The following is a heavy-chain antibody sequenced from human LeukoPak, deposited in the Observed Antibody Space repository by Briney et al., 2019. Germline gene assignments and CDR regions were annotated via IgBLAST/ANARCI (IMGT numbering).Heavy chain of an antibody. CDR1: GFTFSNYA. CDR2: IVGSGTLT. J-gene: IGHJ4*02. Sequence: GGSLRLSCAASGFTFSNYAMNWVRKVPGKGLEWVSAIVGSGTLTFYADSVKGRFTTSRDNSKNTLYLQMSSLRADDTAVYYCARSVGYWGQGTLVTVSS. CDR3: ARSVGY. V-gene: IGHV3-23*01.